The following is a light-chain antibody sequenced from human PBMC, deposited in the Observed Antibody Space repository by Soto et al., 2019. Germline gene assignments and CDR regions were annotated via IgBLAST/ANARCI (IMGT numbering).Light chain of an antibody. CDR3: MQATHSYT. Sequence: DVVMTQSPLSLPVTLGQPASISCRSSQSLVSSDGNTYLNWFQQRPGQSPRRLIYKVSNRDSGVLDRFSGSGSVTDFTLKISRVEAEDVGVYYCMQATHSYTFGQGTKLEIK. CDR2: KVS. J-gene: IGKJ2*01. V-gene: IGKV2-30*01. CDR1: QSLVSSDGNTY.